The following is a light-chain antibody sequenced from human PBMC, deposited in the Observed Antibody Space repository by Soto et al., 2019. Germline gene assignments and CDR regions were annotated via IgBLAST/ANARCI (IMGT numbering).Light chain of an antibody. CDR1: ASNIGNNS. CDR2: DDN. V-gene: IGLV1-51*01. J-gene: IGLJ1*01. Sequence: QSVLAQPASVSGSPGQSITISCTGSASNIGNNSVSWYQQLPGAAPKLLIYDDNNRPSGIPDRFSGSKSGTSATLGITGLQTGDEADYYCGTWDTSLPACVFGHGTKVPS. CDR3: GTWDTSLPACV.